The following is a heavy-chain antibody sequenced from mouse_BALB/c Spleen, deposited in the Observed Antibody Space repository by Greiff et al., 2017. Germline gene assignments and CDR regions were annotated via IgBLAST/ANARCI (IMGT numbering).Heavy chain of an antibody. CDR3: TRDGKIDY. Sequence: VKLQQPGAELVKPGASVKMSCKASGYTFTSYWMHWVKQRPGQGLEWIGVIDPSDSYTSYNQKFKGKATLTVDTSSSTAYMQLSSLTSEDSAVYYCTRDGKIDYWGQGTTLTVSS. D-gene: IGHD2-1*01. V-gene: IGHV1S127*01. J-gene: IGHJ2*01. CDR1: GYTFTSYW. CDR2: IDPSDSYT.